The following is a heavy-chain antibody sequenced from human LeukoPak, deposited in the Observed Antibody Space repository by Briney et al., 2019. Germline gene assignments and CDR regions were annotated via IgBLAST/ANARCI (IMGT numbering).Heavy chain of an antibody. V-gene: IGHV1-3*01. CDR3: ARSYCSSTSCYDY. CDR2: INAGNGNT. Sequence: ASVKVSCKASGYTFTSYAMHWVRQAPGQRLEWMGWINAGNGNTKYSQKFQGRVTMTRDTSISTAYMELSRLRSDDTAVYYCARSYCSSTSCYDYWGQGTLVTVSS. D-gene: IGHD2-2*01. CDR1: GYTFTSYA. J-gene: IGHJ4*02.